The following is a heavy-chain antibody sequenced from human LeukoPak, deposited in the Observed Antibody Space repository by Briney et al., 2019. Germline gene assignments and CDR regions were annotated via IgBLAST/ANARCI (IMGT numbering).Heavy chain of an antibody. CDR3: ARWYGGSGSWVMDV. D-gene: IGHD3-10*01. CDR1: GFTFSNYW. J-gene: IGHJ6*02. V-gene: IGHV3-7*04. Sequence: PGGSLRLSCAASGFTFSNYWMTWVRQAPGKGLEWVANIKPDGSEKSYVDSVRGRFTISRDNAKNSLYLQMNSLRAEDTAVYYCARWYGGSGSWVMDVWGQGTTATVSS. CDR2: IKPDGSEK.